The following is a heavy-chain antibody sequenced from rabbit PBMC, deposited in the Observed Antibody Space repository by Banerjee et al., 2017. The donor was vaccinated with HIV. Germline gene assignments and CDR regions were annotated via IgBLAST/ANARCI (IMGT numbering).Heavy chain of an antibody. Sequence: QEQLVESGGDLVKPEGSLTLTCTSSGFSPSSGSNMCWVRQAPGKGLQWIACIGIGSGDTYYASWAKGRFTISKTSSTTVTLQVTSLTAADTATYFCARDRSYFNLWGPGTLVTVS. J-gene: IGHJ4*01. CDR2: IGIGSGDT. CDR3: ARDRSYFNL. CDR1: GFSPSSGSN. V-gene: IGHV1S45*01.